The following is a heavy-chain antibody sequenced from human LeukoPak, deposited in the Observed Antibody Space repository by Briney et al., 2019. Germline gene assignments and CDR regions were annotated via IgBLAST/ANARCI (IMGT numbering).Heavy chain of an antibody. V-gene: IGHV3-43*02. CDR3: AKDLSKWGHYDGMDV. CDR1: GFTFDDFA. D-gene: IGHD2-8*01. Sequence: PGGSLRLSCAASGFTFDDFAMHWVRQAPGKGLEGVSLISGDSGSTYYAASVKGRFTISRDNSKNSLYLQMNSLTTEDTALYYCAKDLSKWGHYDGMDVWGQGTTVTVSS. J-gene: IGHJ6*02. CDR2: ISGDSGST.